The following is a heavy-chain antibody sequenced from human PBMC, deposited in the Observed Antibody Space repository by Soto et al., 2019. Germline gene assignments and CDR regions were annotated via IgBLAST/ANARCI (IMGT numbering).Heavy chain of an antibody. CDR2: ISSSGSTI. Sequence: GGSLRLSCAASGFTFSSYSMNWVRQAPGKGLEWVSYISSSGSTIYYADSVKGRFTISRDNAKNSLYLQMNSLRAEDTAVYYCARDGYYGSGAYGMDVWGQGTTVTVSS. CDR3: ARDGYYGSGAYGMDV. D-gene: IGHD3-10*01. J-gene: IGHJ6*02. V-gene: IGHV3-48*04. CDR1: GFTFSSYS.